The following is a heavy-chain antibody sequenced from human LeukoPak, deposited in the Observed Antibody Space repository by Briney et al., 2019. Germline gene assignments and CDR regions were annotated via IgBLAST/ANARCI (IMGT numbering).Heavy chain of an antibody. Sequence: SVKVSCKASGGTFSSYAISWVRQAPGQGLEWMGGIIPIFGTANYAQKFQGRVTITADESTSTAHMELSSLRSEDTAVYYCARGRRITIFGVVHVAFDIWGQGTMVTVSS. J-gene: IGHJ3*02. V-gene: IGHV1-69*01. D-gene: IGHD3-3*01. CDR3: ARGRRITIFGVVHVAFDI. CDR1: GGTFSSYA. CDR2: IIPIFGTA.